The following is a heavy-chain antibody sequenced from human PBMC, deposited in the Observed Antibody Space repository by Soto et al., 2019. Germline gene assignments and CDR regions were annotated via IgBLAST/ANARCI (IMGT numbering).Heavy chain of an antibody. Sequence: QVQLQESGPGLVKPSETLSLTCTVSGGSISSYYWSWIRQPPGKGLEWLGYIYYSGSTNYNPSLKSRVTISVDTSKNHFSLKLSSVTAADTAVYYCARAASYGIDYWGQGTLVTVSS. CDR1: GGSISSYY. CDR3: ARAASYGIDY. J-gene: IGHJ4*02. CDR2: IYYSGST. V-gene: IGHV4-59*01. D-gene: IGHD5-18*01.